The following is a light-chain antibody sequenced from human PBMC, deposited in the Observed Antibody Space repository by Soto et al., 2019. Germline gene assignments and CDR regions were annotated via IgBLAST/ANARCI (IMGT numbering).Light chain of an antibody. CDR3: QQYYNFPWT. J-gene: IGKJ1*01. Sequence: DIQMTQSPSTLSASVGDRVTITCRASQSISSYLAWYQQKPGKAPDLLIYAASTLQSGVPSRFRGSGSGTEFTLTISYVESEDFATYYCQQYYNFPWTYGQGTKVDIK. V-gene: IGKV1-9*01. CDR2: AAS. CDR1: QSISSY.